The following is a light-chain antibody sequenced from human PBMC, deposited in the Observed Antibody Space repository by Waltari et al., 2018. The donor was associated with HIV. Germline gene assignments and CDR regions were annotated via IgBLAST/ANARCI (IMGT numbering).Light chain of an antibody. J-gene: IGLJ3*02. V-gene: IGLV4-69*01. CDR2: LHADGRH. Sequence: QVVLTQSPSASASLGASVTLTCPLTNRHITYAIASTQQPPAKGPRYLMRLHADGRHTKGDEIPDRFSGSSSGAERYLTISSLQSEDEADYYCQTWGTGIRVFGGGTKLTVL. CDR1: NRHITYA. CDR3: QTWGTGIRV.